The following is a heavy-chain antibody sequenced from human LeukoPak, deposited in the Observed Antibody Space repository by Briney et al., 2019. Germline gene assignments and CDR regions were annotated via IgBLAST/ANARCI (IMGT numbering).Heavy chain of an antibody. J-gene: IGHJ3*02. D-gene: IGHD2-21*02. CDR1: GYTFTSYD. Sequence: ASVKVSCKASGYTFTSYDINWVRQAPGQGLEWMGWMNPNSGNTGYAQKFQGRVTMTRNTSISTAYMELSSLRSEDTAVYYCARLARRYCGGDCYQDAFDIWGQGTMVTVSS. CDR3: ARLARRYCGGDCYQDAFDI. CDR2: MNPNSGNT. V-gene: IGHV1-8*01.